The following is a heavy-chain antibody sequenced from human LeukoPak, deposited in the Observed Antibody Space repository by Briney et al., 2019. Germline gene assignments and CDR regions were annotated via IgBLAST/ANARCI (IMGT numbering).Heavy chain of an antibody. Sequence: GGSLRLSCSASGFTITSYAMHWVRQAPGKGLEYVSALSSNGEIKFYADSVKGRFTTSRDSSKNTLDLQMSSLRAEDTALYYCVKTYSGTYYDFWGQGTLVTVSS. CDR1: GFTITSYA. D-gene: IGHD1-26*01. CDR2: LSSNGEIK. J-gene: IGHJ4*02. V-gene: IGHV3-64D*06. CDR3: VKTYSGTYYDF.